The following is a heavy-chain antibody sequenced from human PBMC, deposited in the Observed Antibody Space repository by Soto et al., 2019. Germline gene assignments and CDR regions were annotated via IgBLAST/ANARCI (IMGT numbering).Heavy chain of an antibody. D-gene: IGHD3-3*01. Sequence: KTSETLSLTCSVSGASISDGNYYWTWIRQSPARGLEWIGYVYYSGSTYYNPSLQSRVTISADTSNNYYSLKLNSVTVADTAVYFCARGRFLDFWGQGILVTVS. CDR2: VYYSGST. J-gene: IGHJ4*02. V-gene: IGHV4-30-4*01. CDR1: GASISDGNYY. CDR3: ARGRFLDF.